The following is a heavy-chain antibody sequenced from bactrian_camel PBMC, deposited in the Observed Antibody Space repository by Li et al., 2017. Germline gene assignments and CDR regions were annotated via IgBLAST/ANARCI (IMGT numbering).Heavy chain of an antibody. D-gene: IGHD4*01. V-gene: IGHV3S55*01. CDR3: SLGTYTVPTMDGAT. Sequence: HVQLVESGGGSVQAGGSLKLACLASGLSFDRRDMAWYRQPPGQEREFVASISSDGSTRYADFVSGRFTISQDMSKATAYLQMNNLKTEDTAVYYCSLGTYTVPTMDGATWGQGTQVTVS. CDR2: ISSDGST. J-gene: IGHJ6*01. CDR1: GLSFDRRD.